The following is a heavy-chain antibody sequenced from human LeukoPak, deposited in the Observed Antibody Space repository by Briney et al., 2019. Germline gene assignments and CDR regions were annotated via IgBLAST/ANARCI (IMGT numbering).Heavy chain of an antibody. D-gene: IGHD2-2*01. J-gene: IGHJ6*03. CDR3: ARGGPDIVVVPAQTPGGRRPNYYYYYMDV. Sequence: GASVKVSCKASGYTFTSYGISWVRQAPGQGLEWMGWISAYNGNTNYAQKLQGRVTMTTDTSTSTAYMELRSLRSDDTAVYYCARGGPDIVVVPAQTPGGRRPNYYYYYMDVWGKGTTVTVSS. CDR1: GYTFTSYG. V-gene: IGHV1-18*01. CDR2: ISAYNGNT.